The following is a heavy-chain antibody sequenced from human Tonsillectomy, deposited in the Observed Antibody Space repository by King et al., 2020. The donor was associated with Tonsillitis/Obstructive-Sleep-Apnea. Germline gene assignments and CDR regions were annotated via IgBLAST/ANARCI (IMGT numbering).Heavy chain of an antibody. CDR1: GGSFRGYY. D-gene: IGHD3-10*01. J-gene: IGHJ4*02. V-gene: IGHV4-34*01. Sequence: VQLQQWGAGLLKPSETLSLTCAVYGGSFRGYYWSWIRQPPGQGLDWIGEINHSGSTNYNPSLKSRVTISVDTSKNQFSLKLGSVTAADTAGDYCARGTKWFRELLFGYWGQGTLVTVSS. CDR2: INHSGST. CDR3: ARGTKWFRELLFGY.